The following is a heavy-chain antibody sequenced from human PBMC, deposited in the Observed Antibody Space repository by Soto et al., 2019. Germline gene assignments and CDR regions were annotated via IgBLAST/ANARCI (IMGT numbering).Heavy chain of an antibody. Sequence: GSLRLYCVDSGLSLSSFEMNWVRQTPGKGLEWLSYIGRSGETIYYADSVKGRFTISRDNAKSSLFLQMTGLRDEDTGIYYCARESRGGAARRPTFYYWGRGTLVTVSS. CDR3: ARESRGGAARRPTFYY. D-gene: IGHD6-6*01. CDR2: IGRSGETI. CDR1: GLSLSSFE. V-gene: IGHV3-48*03. J-gene: IGHJ4*02.